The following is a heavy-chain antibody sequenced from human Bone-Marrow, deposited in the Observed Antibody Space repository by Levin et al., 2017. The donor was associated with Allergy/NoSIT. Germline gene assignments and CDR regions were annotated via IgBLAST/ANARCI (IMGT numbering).Heavy chain of an antibody. CDR1: GYSLGDYY. J-gene: IGHJ4*02. D-gene: IGHD4-11*01. CDR3: ATLDFSTFDL. CDR2: MNPKSGFT. Sequence: ASVKVSCKALGYSLGDYYIHWVRQAPGQGPEWLGRMNPKSGFTNYAQKFQGRVTLTRDTSISTAYMELSSLTSDDPAVYFCATLDFSTFDLWGQGTQVAVSS. V-gene: IGHV1-2*06.